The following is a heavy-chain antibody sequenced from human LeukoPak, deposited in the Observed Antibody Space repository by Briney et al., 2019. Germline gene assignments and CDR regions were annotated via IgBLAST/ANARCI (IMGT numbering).Heavy chain of an antibody. CDR1: GGSISSYY. Sequence: SETLSLTCTVSGGSISSYYWTWIRQPPGKGLEWHGYIYYSGRINYNPSLKSRVTISVDTSRNEFSLKLSSVTAADTAVYYCAGGPIGYCSSASCRFDYWGQGTLVTVSS. D-gene: IGHD2-2*03. J-gene: IGHJ4*02. CDR2: IYYSGRI. CDR3: AGGPIGYCSSASCRFDY. V-gene: IGHV4-59*08.